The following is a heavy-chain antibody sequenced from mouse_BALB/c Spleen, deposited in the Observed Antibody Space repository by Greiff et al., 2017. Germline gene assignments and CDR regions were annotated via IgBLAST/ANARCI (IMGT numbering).Heavy chain of an antibody. V-gene: IGHV1-15*01. Sequence: VQLQQSGAELVRPGASVTLSCKASGYTFTDYEMHWVKQTPVHGLEWIGAIDPETGGTAYNQKFKGKATLTADKSSSTAYMELRSLTSEDSAVYYCTRSYYGNWGQGTLVTVSA. CDR3: TRSYYGN. CDR2: IDPETGGT. D-gene: IGHD2-10*01. CDR1: GYTFTDYE. J-gene: IGHJ3*01.